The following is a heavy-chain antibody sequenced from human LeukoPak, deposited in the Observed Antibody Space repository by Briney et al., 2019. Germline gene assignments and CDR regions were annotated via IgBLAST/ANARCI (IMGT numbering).Heavy chain of an antibody. CDR2: IYYSVTT. J-gene: IGHJ4*02. Sequence: SETLSLTCTVSGGSISSGDYYWSWIRQPPGKGLEWIGYIYYSVTTYYNPSLKSRVTISVDTSKNQFSLKLSSVTAADTAVYYCARGYWVYFDYWGQGTLVTVSS. CDR3: ARGYWVYFDY. V-gene: IGHV4-30-4*01. D-gene: IGHD2-8*02. CDR1: GGSISSGDYY.